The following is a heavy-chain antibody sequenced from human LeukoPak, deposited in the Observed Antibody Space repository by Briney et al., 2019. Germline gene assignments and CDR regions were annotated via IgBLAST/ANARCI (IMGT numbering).Heavy chain of an antibody. J-gene: IGHJ4*02. CDR1: GYTFTSYA. Sequence: GASVKVSCKASGYTFTSYAMHWVRQAPGQRLEWMGWINAGNGNTKYSQKFQGRVTITRDTSATTAYMELSSLRSEDTAVYYCARRDKYSSEVDYWGQGTLVTVSS. CDR2: INAGNGNT. CDR3: ARRDKYSSEVDY. D-gene: IGHD6-25*01. V-gene: IGHV1-3*01.